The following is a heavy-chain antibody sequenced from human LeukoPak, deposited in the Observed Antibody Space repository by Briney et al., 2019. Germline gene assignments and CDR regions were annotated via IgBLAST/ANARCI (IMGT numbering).Heavy chain of an antibody. CDR1: GGTFSSYT. D-gene: IGHD3-3*01. CDR2: IIPILGIA. J-gene: IGHJ6*02. V-gene: IGHV1-69*04. Sequence: SVKVSCKASGGTFSSYTMCWVRQAPGLGREWMGRIIPILGIANYAQKFQGRVTITADKSTSTAYMELSSLRSEDTAVYYCARELRFLEWLPPGYYGMDVWGQGTTVTVSS. CDR3: ARELRFLEWLPPGYYGMDV.